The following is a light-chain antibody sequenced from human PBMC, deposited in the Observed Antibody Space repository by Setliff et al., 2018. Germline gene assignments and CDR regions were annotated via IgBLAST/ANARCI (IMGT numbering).Light chain of an antibody. CDR1: SSDVGGYNY. J-gene: IGLJ3*02. V-gene: IGLV2-14*03. Sequence: QSALTQPASVSGSPGQSITISCTGTSSDVGGYNYVSWYQQHPGKAPKLMIYDVSNRPPGVSNRFSGSKSGNTASLTISGLQAEDEADYYCSSYTSSSTLPVFGGGTKVTVL. CDR2: DVS. CDR3: SSYTSSSTLPV.